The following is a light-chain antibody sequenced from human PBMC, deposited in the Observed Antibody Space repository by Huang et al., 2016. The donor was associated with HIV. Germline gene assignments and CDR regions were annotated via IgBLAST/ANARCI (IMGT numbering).Light chain of an antibody. CDR2: NAS. J-gene: IGKJ5*01. CDR3: QQRNSWPPIT. V-gene: IGKV3-11*01. Sequence: APRLLIYNASNRASGIPARFSGSGSGTDFTLTVNILESEDSAVYYCQQRNSWPPITFGQGTRLEIK.